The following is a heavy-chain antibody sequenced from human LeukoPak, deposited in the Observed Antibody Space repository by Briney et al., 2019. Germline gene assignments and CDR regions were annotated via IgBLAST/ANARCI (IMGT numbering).Heavy chain of an antibody. CDR2: IRYDGSNK. V-gene: IGHV3-30*02. CDR3: AHTMAYYYGSGSYS. CDR1: GFTFSSYG. Sequence: GGSLRLSCAASGFTFSSYGMHWVRQAPGKGLEWVAFIRYDGSNKYYADSVKGRFTISRDNSKNTLYLQMNSLRAEDTAVYYCAHTMAYYYGSGSYSWGQGTLVTVSS. D-gene: IGHD3-10*01. J-gene: IGHJ4*02.